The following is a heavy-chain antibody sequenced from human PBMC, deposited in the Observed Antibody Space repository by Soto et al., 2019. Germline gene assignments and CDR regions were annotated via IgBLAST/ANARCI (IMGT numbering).Heavy chain of an antibody. Sequence: GESLKISCKGSGYSFTSYWISWVRQMPGKGLEWMGRIDPSDSYTNYSPSFQGHVTISADKSISTAYLQWSSLKAPDTAMYYCARKPVVPAATQVTDNYYYYGMDVWGQRTTVTVPS. J-gene: IGHJ6*02. CDR2: IDPSDSYT. D-gene: IGHD2-2*01. CDR1: GYSFTSYW. V-gene: IGHV5-10-1*01. CDR3: ARKPVVPAATQVTDNYYYYGMDV.